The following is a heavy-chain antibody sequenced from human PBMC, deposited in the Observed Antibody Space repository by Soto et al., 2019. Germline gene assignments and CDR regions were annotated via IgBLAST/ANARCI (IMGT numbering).Heavy chain of an antibody. CDR2: ISYDGSTT. D-gene: IGHD4-4*01. J-gene: IGHJ5*02. CDR3: ARHLASTVTTSDWFDP. V-gene: IGHV3-30*09. Sequence: QMQLVESGGGVVQPGRSLRLSCEASGFTFSRHAMHWVRQAPGKGLEWLAIISYDGSTTFHADSVKGRFAISRDNSKNTLYLQMNSLRTDDTAVYFCARHLASTVTTSDWFDPWGQGTLVTVSS. CDR1: GFTFSRHA.